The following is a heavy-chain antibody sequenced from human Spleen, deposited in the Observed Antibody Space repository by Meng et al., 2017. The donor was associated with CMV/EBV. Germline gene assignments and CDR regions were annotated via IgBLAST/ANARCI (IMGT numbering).Heavy chain of an antibody. J-gene: IGHJ5*01. D-gene: IGHD3-3*01. CDR3: ARDPRTTIFGVVIDYWFDS. CDR1: GFSFSSHA. Sequence: GESLKIYCAASGFSFSSHAMHWVRHTPGKGLEWVAVISKDGSNKYYADSVKGRFTISRDNSQNTLYLQINSLRVEDTGVYYCARDPRTTIFGVVIDYWFDSWCQGTLVTVSS. CDR2: ISKDGSNK. V-gene: IGHV3-30*04.